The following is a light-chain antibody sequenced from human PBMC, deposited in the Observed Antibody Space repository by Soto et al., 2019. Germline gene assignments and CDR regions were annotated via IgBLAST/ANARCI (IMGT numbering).Light chain of an antibody. Sequence: EIVLTQSPATLSLSPGESATLSCRASQSVSSYLAWYQQKPGQSPRLLIYDASNRATGIPARFSGSGSGTDFTLTINSLEPEDFAIYYCQQRSSWPPRITFGGGTRVQIK. CDR3: QQRSSWPPRIT. V-gene: IGKV3-11*01. J-gene: IGKJ4*01. CDR2: DAS. CDR1: QSVSSY.